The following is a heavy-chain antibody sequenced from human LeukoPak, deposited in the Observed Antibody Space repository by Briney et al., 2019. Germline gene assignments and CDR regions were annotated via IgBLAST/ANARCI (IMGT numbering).Heavy chain of an antibody. J-gene: IGHJ4*02. CDR2: ISGSGETT. D-gene: IGHD2-15*01. CDR1: GFTFSSYA. V-gene: IGHV3-23*01. CDR3: AKYVVVAGTRQFDY. Sequence: GGSLRLSCAASGFTFSSYALTWVRQAPGKGLAWVSIISGSGETTHYADSVRGRFTIPRDNSKNTLYLQMNSLRAEDTAVYYCAKYVVVAGTRQFDYWGQGTLVTVS.